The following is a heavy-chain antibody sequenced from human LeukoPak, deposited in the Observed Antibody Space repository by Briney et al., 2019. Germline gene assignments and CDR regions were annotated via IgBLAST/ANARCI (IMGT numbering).Heavy chain of an antibody. CDR2: INHSGST. V-gene: IGHV4-39*07. CDR3: ARVGYSSGWPLP. Sequence: PSETLSLTCTVSGGSISSSSYYWSWIRQPPGKGLEWIGEINHSGSTNYNPSLKSRVTISVDTSKNQFSLKLSSVTAADTAVYYCARVGYSSGWPLPWGQGTLVTVSS. D-gene: IGHD6-19*01. CDR1: GGSISSSSYY. J-gene: IGHJ5*02.